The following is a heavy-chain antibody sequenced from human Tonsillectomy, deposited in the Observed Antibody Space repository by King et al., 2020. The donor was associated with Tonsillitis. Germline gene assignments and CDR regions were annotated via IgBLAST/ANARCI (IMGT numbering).Heavy chain of an antibody. CDR2: ISSDGGTT. Sequence: VQLVESGEDLVQPGGSLRLSCVSSGFTFRYSAMHWVRQAPGKGMEHVSAISSDGGTTYYEDSVKGRLTISRDNSKNKLYLQMGSLRAEDTAVYYCARGYRYGDWYYFDYWGQGTLVTVSS. V-gene: IGHV3-64*02. CDR1: GFTFRYSA. J-gene: IGHJ4*02. CDR3: ARGYRYGDWYYFDY. D-gene: IGHD5-18*01.